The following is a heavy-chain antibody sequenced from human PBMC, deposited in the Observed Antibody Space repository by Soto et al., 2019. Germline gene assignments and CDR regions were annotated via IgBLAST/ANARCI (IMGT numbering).Heavy chain of an antibody. CDR2: ISHDGSDK. Sequence: GGSLRLSCAASGFTFSTYTMHWVRQTPGKGLERVAVISHDGSDKYYADSVKGRFTISRDNAKNTLYLQMNSLRADGTAVYYCARETNWGPDYWGQGTLVTVSS. J-gene: IGHJ4*02. CDR1: GFTFSTYT. D-gene: IGHD7-27*01. V-gene: IGHV3-30*04. CDR3: ARETNWGPDY.